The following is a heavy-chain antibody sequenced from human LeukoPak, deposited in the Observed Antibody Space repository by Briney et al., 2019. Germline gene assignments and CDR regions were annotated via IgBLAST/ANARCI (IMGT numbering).Heavy chain of an antibody. Sequence: SETLSLTCTVSGGSISSYYWTWIRQSAGKGLEWIGRIHPSGSTNYNPSLESRVTMSLDTSKKQFSLKLSSVTAADTAVYYCARGPTSFYYGSGSYYNRPFDYWGQGTLVTVSS. V-gene: IGHV4-4*07. J-gene: IGHJ4*02. D-gene: IGHD3-10*01. CDR2: IHPSGST. CDR1: GGSISSYY. CDR3: ARGPTSFYYGSGSYYNRPFDY.